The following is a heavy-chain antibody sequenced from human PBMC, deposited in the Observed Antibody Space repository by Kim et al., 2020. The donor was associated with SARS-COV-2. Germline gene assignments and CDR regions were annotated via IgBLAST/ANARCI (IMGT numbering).Heavy chain of an antibody. Sequence: SSINNADSVKGRFTNSRDNAKNSLYLQMNSLRAEDTAVYYCAREYSGNDYWGQGTLVTVSS. CDR3: AREYSGNDY. CDR2: SSI. V-gene: IGHV3-21*01. D-gene: IGHD5-12*01. J-gene: IGHJ4*02.